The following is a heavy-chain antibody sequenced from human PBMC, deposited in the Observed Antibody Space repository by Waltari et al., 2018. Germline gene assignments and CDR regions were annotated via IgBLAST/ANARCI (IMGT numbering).Heavy chain of an antibody. Sequence: QVQLQESGPGLVKPSETLSLTCSVSGYSIGSGYYWGWIRQPPGKGLEWIGSIYHSGSTYYNPSLGSRVTISIDTSKNQFSLKLSSVTAADTAVYHCAKSVSGNPQIDCWGQGTLVTVSS. V-gene: IGHV4-38-2*01. CDR1: GYSIGSGYY. D-gene: IGHD6-19*01. CDR2: IYHSGST. CDR3: AKSVSGNPQIDC. J-gene: IGHJ4*02.